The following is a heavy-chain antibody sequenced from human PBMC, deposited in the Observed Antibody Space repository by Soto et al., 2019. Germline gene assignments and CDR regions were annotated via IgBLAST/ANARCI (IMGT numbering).Heavy chain of an antibody. D-gene: IGHD5-12*01. CDR1: GGSISSGGYY. J-gene: IGHJ4*02. CDR3: ASMRGYSGYVAARKFDY. CDR2: IYYSGST. V-gene: IGHV4-31*03. Sequence: QVQLQESGPGLVKPSQTLSLTCTVSGGSISSGGYYWSWIRQQPGKGLEWIGYIYYSGSTYYNPSPQSRVNITVDTAKNHFSLKINPVTAENTAVYYCASMRGYSGYVAARKFDYWGEGNLVTVS.